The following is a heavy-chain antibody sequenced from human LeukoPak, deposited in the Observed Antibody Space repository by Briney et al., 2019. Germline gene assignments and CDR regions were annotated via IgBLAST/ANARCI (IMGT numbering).Heavy chain of an antibody. V-gene: IGHV3-20*04. CDR3: ARGGYSGSYFAY. CDR1: GFIFDDYG. D-gene: IGHD1-26*01. CDR2: INWNGGSI. Sequence: GGSLRLSCAASGFIFDDYGMSWVRQARGKGLEWVSGINWNGGSIGYADSVKGRFTISRDNAKNSLYLQMNSLRAEDTALYYCARGGYSGSYFAYWGQGTLVTVSS. J-gene: IGHJ4*02.